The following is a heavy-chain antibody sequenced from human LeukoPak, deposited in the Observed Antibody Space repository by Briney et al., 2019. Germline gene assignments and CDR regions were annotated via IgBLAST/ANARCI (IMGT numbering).Heavy chain of an antibody. V-gene: IGHV3-23*01. D-gene: IGHD3-16*02. CDR1: GFTFSSYA. CDR3: ASYIRAPFDI. Sequence: QAGGSLRLSCAASGFTFSSYAMSWVRQAPGKGLQWVSVISGSGSSTYYADSVKGRFTISRDNAKNSLYLQMNSLRAEDTAVYYCASYIRAPFDIWGQGTMVTVSS. CDR2: ISGSGSST. J-gene: IGHJ3*02.